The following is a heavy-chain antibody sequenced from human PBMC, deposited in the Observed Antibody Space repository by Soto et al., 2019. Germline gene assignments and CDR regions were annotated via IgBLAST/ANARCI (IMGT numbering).Heavy chain of an antibody. D-gene: IGHD6-13*01. Sequence: GGSLRLSCAASGFTFSSYGMHWVRQAPGKGLEWVAVISYDGSNKYYADSVKGRFTISRDNSKNTLYLQMNSLRAEDTAVYYCAKDRAPIAAAGTYYYYGMDVWGQGTTVTVSS. CDR2: ISYDGSNK. CDR3: AKDRAPIAAAGTYYYYGMDV. J-gene: IGHJ6*02. CDR1: GFTFSSYG. V-gene: IGHV3-30*18.